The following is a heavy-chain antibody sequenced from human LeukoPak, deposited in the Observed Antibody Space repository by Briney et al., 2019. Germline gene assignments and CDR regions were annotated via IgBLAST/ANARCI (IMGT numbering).Heavy chain of an antibody. CDR3: ARGQVKKWGYGFDYFDY. J-gene: IGHJ4*02. CDR1: GGSFSGYY. D-gene: IGHD5-12*01. V-gene: IGHV4-34*01. CDR2: INHSGST. Sequence: SETLSLTCAVYGGSFSGYYWSWIRQPPGKGLEWIGEINHSGSTNYNPSLKSRVTISVDTSKNQFSLKLSSVTAADTAVYYCARGQVKKWGYGFDYFDYWGQGTLVTVSS.